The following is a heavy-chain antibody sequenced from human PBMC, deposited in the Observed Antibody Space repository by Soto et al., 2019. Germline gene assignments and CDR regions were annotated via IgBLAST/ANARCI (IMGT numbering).Heavy chain of an antibody. Sequence: EAQLLESGGGLVQPGGSLRLSGAASGFTFSSYAMSWVRQAPGKGLEWVSAISGSGGSTYYADSVKGRFTISRDNSKNTLYLQMNRLRAEDTAVYYCAKDILSDWYSAPWGRGTLVTVSS. CDR1: GFTFSSYA. V-gene: IGHV3-23*01. J-gene: IGHJ2*01. D-gene: IGHD3-16*02. CDR2: ISGSGGST. CDR3: AKDILSDWYSAP.